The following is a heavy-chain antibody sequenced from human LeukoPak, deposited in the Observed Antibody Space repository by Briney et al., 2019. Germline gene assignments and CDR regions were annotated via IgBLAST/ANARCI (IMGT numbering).Heavy chain of an antibody. J-gene: IGHJ4*02. CDR2: ISGSGGST. Sequence: PGGSLRLSCAASGFTFSTYAMSWVRLAPGKWLEWVSAISGSGGSTYSADSVKGRFTISRDNSKNTLYLQMNSLKAEDTAVYYCAKTRGWPYYFDYWGQGTLVTVSS. V-gene: IGHV3-23*01. CDR3: AKTRGWPYYFDY. CDR1: GFTFSTYA. D-gene: IGHD6-19*01.